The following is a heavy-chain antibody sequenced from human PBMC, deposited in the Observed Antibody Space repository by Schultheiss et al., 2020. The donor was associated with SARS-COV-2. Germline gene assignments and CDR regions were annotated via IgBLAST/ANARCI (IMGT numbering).Heavy chain of an antibody. Sequence: GSLRLSCAVYGGSFSSYYWSWIRQPAGKGLEWIGEINHSGSTNYNPSLKSRVTISVDTSKNQFSLKLSSVTAADTAVYYCARSPSSTRYYYYYGMDVWGQGTTVTVSS. J-gene: IGHJ6*02. CDR1: GGSFSSYY. CDR2: INHSGST. CDR3: ARSPSSTRYYYYYGMDV. D-gene: IGHD2-2*01. V-gene: IGHV4-34*01.